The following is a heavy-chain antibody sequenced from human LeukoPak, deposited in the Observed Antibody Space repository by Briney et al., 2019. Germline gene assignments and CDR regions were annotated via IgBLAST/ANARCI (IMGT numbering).Heavy chain of an antibody. J-gene: IGHJ4*02. CDR2: IIPTFGTA. V-gene: IGHV1-69*01. CDR1: GGTFSSYA. D-gene: IGHD6-19*01. CDR3: ARARAVADPWGEGY. Sequence: GASVKVSCKASGGTFSSYAISWVRQAPGQGLEWMGGIIPTFGTANYAQKFQGRVTITADESTSTAYMELSSLRSEDTAVYYCARARAVADPWGEGYWGQGTLVTVSS.